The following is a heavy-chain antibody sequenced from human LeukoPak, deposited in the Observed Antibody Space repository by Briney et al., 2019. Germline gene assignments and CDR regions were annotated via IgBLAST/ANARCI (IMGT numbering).Heavy chain of an antibody. CDR2: IWYDGSNK. J-gene: IGHJ4*02. V-gene: IGHV3-33*01. Sequence: PGRSLRLSCAASGFTFSCYGMHWVRQAPGKGLEWVAVIWYDGSNKYYADSVKGRFTISRDNSKNTLYLQMNSLRAEDTAVYYCARGSRLGGGFDYWGQGTLVTVSS. CDR3: ARGSRLGGGFDY. CDR1: GFTFSCYG. D-gene: IGHD4-23*01.